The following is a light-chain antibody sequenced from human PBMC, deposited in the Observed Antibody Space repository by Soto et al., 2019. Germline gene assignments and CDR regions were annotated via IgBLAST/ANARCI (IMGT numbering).Light chain of an antibody. CDR3: SSYTSSSTPWV. CDR1: SSDVGGYNY. J-gene: IGLJ3*02. CDR2: EVS. Sequence: QSALTQPASMSGAPGQSITISCTGTSSDVGGYNYVSWYQQHPGKAPKLMIYEVSNRPSGVSNRFSGSKSGNTASLTISGLQAEDEADYYWSSYTSSSTPWVFGGGTKLTVL. V-gene: IGLV2-14*01.